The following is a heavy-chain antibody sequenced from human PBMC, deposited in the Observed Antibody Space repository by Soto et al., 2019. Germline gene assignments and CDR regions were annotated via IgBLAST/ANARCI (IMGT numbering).Heavy chain of an antibody. CDR1: GFTFSSYA. CDR3: AKDAIAGDGVWLAHD. V-gene: IGHV3-23*01. J-gene: IGHJ4*02. CDR2: LYGSGRGI. D-gene: IGHD5-12*01. Sequence: LRLSCAASGFTFSSYAMIWIRQVPGRGLEWVSGLYGSGRGIHYSDSVKGRFTISRDNSAYSVYLQMNNLRVDDTAVYYCAKDAIAGDGVWLAHDWGQGTVVTVSS.